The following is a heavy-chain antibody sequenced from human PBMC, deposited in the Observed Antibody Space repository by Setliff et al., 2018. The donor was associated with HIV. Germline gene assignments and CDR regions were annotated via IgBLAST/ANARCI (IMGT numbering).Heavy chain of an antibody. J-gene: IGHJ4*02. CDR1: GYTFTGYY. D-gene: IGHD6-19*01. CDR2: INPNSGGT. V-gene: IGHV1-2*02. CDR3: ARDGIAVAGTLPFDY. Sequence: ASVKVSCKASGYTFTGYYMHWVRQAPGQGLEWMGWINPNSGGTNYPQKFQGRVTMTRDTSITTAYMELSRLRSDDTAVYYCARDGIAVAGTLPFDYWGQGTLVTVSS.